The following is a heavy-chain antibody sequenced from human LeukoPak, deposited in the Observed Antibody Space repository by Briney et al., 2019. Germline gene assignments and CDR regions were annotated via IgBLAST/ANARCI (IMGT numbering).Heavy chain of an antibody. CDR3: ARDYGGSSPFDY. V-gene: IGHV3-48*03. CDR1: GFTLSSYE. D-gene: IGHD4-23*01. Sequence: GSLRLSCAASGFTLSSYEMHWVRQPPGKGLEWVSYISSSDSTIYYADSVKGRFTISRDNAKNSLYLQMNSLRAEDTAVYYCARDYGGSSPFDYWGQGTLVTVSS. J-gene: IGHJ4*02. CDR2: ISSSDSTI.